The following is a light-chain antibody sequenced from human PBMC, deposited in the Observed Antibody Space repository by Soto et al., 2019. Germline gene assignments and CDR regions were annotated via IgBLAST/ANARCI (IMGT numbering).Light chain of an antibody. J-gene: IGLJ1*01. CDR2: EVS. V-gene: IGLV2-14*01. CDR3: SSYTTSNTPLYV. Sequence: QSALTQPASVSGSPGPSITMSCTGTSSDTAGYNYVSWYEQHPGKAPKLMIYEVSNRPSGVSNRFSGSQSGNTASLTISGLGAEDEANYYCSSYTTSNTPLYVFGTGTKLTVL. CDR1: SSDTAGYNY.